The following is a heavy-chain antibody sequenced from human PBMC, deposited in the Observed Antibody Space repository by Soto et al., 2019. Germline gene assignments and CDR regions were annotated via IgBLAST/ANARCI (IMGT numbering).Heavy chain of an antibody. Sequence: GGSLRLSCASSDFDVSGNYISWVRQAPGKGLEWVSMIHVDGRTYYGDSVRGRFIVSRDDSENTVYLQMNSLRAEDTAVYFCSRDLTRIGGGVVSYYFGMDIWGQGTMVTVSS. CDR3: SRDLTRIGGGVVSYYFGMDI. CDR2: IHVDGRT. D-gene: IGHD3-10*01. J-gene: IGHJ6*02. V-gene: IGHV3-53*01. CDR1: DFDVSGNY.